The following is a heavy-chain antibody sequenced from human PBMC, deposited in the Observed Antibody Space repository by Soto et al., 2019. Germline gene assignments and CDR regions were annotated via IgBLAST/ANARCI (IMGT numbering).Heavy chain of an antibody. D-gene: IGHD3-3*01. V-gene: IGHV1-8*01. Sequence: QVQLVQSGAELKKPGASVKVSCKSSGYTFTSYDFNWVRQATGQEPEWMGWMNPESGNTGYALKFQGRVTMTRDTSISTAYMELSSLRSDDTAVYYCARAPREWGFDYWGPGTLVTVSS. CDR2: MNPESGNT. J-gene: IGHJ4*02. CDR3: ARAPREWGFDY. CDR1: GYTFTSYD.